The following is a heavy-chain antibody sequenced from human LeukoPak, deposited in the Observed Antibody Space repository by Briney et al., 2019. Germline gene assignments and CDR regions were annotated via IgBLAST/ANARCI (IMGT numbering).Heavy chain of an antibody. Sequence: GASVKVSCKASGGTFSSYAISWVRQAPGQGLEWMGRIIPIFGTANYAQKFQGRATITTDESTSTAYMELSSLRSEDTAVYYCASPNRRDYYDSSGLNYWGQGTLVTVSS. V-gene: IGHV1-69*05. J-gene: IGHJ4*02. CDR2: IIPIFGTA. CDR3: ASPNRRDYYDSSGLNY. CDR1: GGTFSSYA. D-gene: IGHD3-22*01.